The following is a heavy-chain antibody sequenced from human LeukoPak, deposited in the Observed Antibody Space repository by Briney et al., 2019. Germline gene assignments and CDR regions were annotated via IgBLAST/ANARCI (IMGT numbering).Heavy chain of an antibody. CDR2: ISGSGGST. V-gene: IGHV3-23*01. D-gene: IGHD3-10*01. CDR1: GFTFSSYA. CDR3: AKLVGSGSPLRHFDY. Sequence: GGSLRLSCAASGFTFSSYAMSWVRHAPGKGLEWVSAISGSGGSTYYADSVKGRFTISRDNSKNTLYLQMNSLRAEDTAVYYCAKLVGSGSPLRHFDYWGQGTLVTVSS. J-gene: IGHJ4*02.